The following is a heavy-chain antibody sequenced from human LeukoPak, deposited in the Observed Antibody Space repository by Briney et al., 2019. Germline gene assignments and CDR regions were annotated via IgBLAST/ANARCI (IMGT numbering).Heavy chain of an antibody. CDR3: AREVYCTNGVCYGNFDY. J-gene: IGHJ4*02. CDR1: GGTFSSYA. V-gene: IGHV1-69*04. Sequence: SVKVSCKASGGTFSSYAISWVRQAPGQGLEWMVRIIPILGIANYAQKFQGRVTITADKSTGTAYMELSSLRSEDTAVYYCAREVYCTNGVCYGNFDYWGQGTLVTVSS. D-gene: IGHD2-8*01. CDR2: IIPILGIA.